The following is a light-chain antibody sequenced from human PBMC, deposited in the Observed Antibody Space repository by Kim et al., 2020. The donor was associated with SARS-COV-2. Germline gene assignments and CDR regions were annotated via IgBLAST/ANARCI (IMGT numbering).Light chain of an antibody. J-gene: IGKJ1*01. Sequence: ASVGDRVTIPCRASQGIRNDLGWYQQKPGKAPKLLIYDASSLQSGVSSRFSGSGSGTDFTLTISSLQPEDFATYYCLQDYNYPWTFGQGTKVDIK. V-gene: IGKV1-6*01. CDR1: QGIRND. CDR2: DAS. CDR3: LQDYNYPWT.